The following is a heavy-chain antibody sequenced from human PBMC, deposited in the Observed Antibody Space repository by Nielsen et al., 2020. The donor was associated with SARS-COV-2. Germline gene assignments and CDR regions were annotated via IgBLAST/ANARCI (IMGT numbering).Heavy chain of an antibody. CDR1: GFTVSSNY. V-gene: IGHV3-53*01. CDR3: ARSRYCSSTSCYYFDY. CDR2: IYSGGST. D-gene: IGHD2-2*01. Sequence: GESLKISCAASGFTVSSNYMSWVRQAPGKGLEWVSVIYSGGSTYYADSVKGRFTISRDNSKNTLYLQMNSLRAEDTAVYYCARSRYCSSTSCYYFDYWGQGTLVTVSS. J-gene: IGHJ4*02.